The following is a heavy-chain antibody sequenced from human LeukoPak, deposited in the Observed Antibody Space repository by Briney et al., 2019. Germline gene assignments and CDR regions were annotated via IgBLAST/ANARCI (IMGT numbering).Heavy chain of an antibody. Sequence: GASMKVSCKASGYTFSGNYMHWVRQAPGQGLEWMGWINPKNGGTNYAQKFQGRVTMTRDTSISTAYMELSGLTSDDTAVYYCARAQNSYTSSSLDSWGQGTLVTVSS. V-gene: IGHV1-2*02. CDR2: INPKNGGT. D-gene: IGHD6-13*01. J-gene: IGHJ4*02. CDR3: ARAQNSYTSSSLDS. CDR1: GYTFSGNY.